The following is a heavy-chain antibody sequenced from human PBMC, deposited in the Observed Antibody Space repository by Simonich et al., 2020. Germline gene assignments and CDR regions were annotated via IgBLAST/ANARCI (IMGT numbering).Heavy chain of an antibody. CDR2: IYYSGSP. CDR3: ARHAGFAFDI. J-gene: IGHJ3*02. CDR1: GGPISSSSYY. V-gene: IGHV4-39*01. D-gene: IGHD6-13*01. Sequence: QLQLQESGPGLVKPSETLSLTCTVSGGPISSSSYYWGWIRQPPGKGLGWIGSIYYSGSPYDNPSLKSRGTISGDTSKNQFSLKLSSVTAADTAVYYCARHAGFAFDIWGQGTMVTVSS.